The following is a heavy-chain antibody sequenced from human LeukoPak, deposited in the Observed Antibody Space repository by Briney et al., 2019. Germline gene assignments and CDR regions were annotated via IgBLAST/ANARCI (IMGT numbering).Heavy chain of an antibody. V-gene: IGHV3-48*03. CDR2: ISSRGSTI. CDR3: ARDAPTTVTTFYYYYYMDV. D-gene: IGHD4-17*01. CDR1: VFTFSSYE. Sequence: GGSLRLSCAASVFTFSSYEMNGFRQAPGKGLEWVSYISSRGSTIYYEGSVTGRFTISRDHAKNSMYLQMNSLKAEDTAVYYCARDAPTTVTTFYYYYYMDVWGKGTTVTVSS. J-gene: IGHJ6*03.